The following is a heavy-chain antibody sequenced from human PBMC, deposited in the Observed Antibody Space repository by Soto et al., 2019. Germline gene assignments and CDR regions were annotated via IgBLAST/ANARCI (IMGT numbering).Heavy chain of an antibody. Sequence: SETLSLTCTVSGGSISSYYWSWIRQPPGKGLEWIGSIYHSGSTYYNPSLKSRVTISVDTSKNQFSLKVSSVTAADTAVYYCARHRNWKVDSWGPGTLVTVSS. CDR3: ARHRNWKVDS. V-gene: IGHV4-59*04. CDR1: GGSISSYY. CDR2: IYHSGST. J-gene: IGHJ4*02. D-gene: IGHD1-1*01.